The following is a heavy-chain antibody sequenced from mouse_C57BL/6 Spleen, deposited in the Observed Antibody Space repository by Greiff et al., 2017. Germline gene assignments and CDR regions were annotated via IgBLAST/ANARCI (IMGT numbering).Heavy chain of an antibody. CDR3: ARVPFAY. CDR2: IDPNSGGT. V-gene: IGHV1-72*01. CDR1: GYTFTSYW. Sequence: VQLQQPGAELVKPGASVKLSCKASGYTFTSYWMHWVKQRPGRGLEWIGSIDPNSGGTKYNEKFKNKATLTVDKPSSTAYMQLSSLTSEDSAVYYCARVPFAYWGQGTLVTVSA. J-gene: IGHJ3*01.